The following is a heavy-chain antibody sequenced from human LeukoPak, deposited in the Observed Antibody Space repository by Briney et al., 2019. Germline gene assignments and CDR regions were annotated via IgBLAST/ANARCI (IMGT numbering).Heavy chain of an antibody. V-gene: IGHV4-59*01. CDR2: IYYSGNT. CDR1: GGSISTYY. J-gene: IGHJ4*02. CDR3: ARVNSSNWYDSRGYFDY. D-gene: IGHD6-13*01. Sequence: SETLSLTCTVSGGSISTYYWSWIRQPPGKGLEWIGFIYYSGNTNYNPSLKSRVTISVDSSKNQFSLKLNSVTAADTAVYYCARVNSSNWYDSRGYFDYWGQGTLVTVSS.